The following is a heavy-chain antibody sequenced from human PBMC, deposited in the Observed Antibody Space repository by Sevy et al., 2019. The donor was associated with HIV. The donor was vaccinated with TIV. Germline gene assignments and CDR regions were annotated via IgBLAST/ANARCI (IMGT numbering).Heavy chain of an antibody. CDR3: ATAPGYYDSAPFDY. J-gene: IGHJ4*02. Sequence: GGSLRLSCAVSGFTFNNAWMNRVRQAPGTGLQWVGLIKSKIDGEATDYAAPLKGRFTISRDDSKNTLYLQMNSLQIEDTAVYYCATAPGYYDSAPFDYWGPGTLVTVSS. CDR1: GFTFNNAW. CDR2: IKSKIDGEAT. D-gene: IGHD3-22*01. V-gene: IGHV3-15*01.